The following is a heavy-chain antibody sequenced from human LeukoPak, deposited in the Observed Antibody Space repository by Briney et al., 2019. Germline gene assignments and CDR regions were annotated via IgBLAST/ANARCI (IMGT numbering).Heavy chain of an antibody. D-gene: IGHD5-12*01. CDR2: ISGSGGST. CDR3: AKDVDIVATINGGFDY. Sequence: GGSLRLSCAASGFTFSSYAMSWVRQAPGKGLEWVSAISGSGGSTYYAASVKGRFTISRDNSKNTLYLQMNSLRAEDTAVYYCAKDVDIVATINGGFDYWGQGTLVTVSS. V-gene: IGHV3-23*01. CDR1: GFTFSSYA. J-gene: IGHJ4*02.